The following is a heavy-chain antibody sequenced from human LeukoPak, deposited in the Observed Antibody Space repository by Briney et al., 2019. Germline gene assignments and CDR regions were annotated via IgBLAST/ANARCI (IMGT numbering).Heavy chain of an antibody. J-gene: IGHJ3*02. D-gene: IGHD3-9*01. CDR2: IYYSGST. CDR3: ARFMGPDYDILTGYRPPGAFDI. CDR1: GGSISSYY. Sequence: SETLSLTCTVSGGSISSYYWSWIRQPPGKGLEWIGYIYYSGSTNYNPSLKSRVTISVDTSKNQFSLKLSSVTGADTAVYYCARFMGPDYDILTGYRPPGAFDIWGQGTMVTVSS. V-gene: IGHV4-59*01.